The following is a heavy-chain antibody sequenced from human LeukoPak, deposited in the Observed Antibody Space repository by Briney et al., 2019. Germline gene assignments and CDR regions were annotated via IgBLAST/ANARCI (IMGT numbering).Heavy chain of an antibody. J-gene: IGHJ4*02. CDR1: GFTFSSYG. CDR3: AKGGDDSRRYLFDS. D-gene: IGHD2-21*01. V-gene: IGHV3-30*02. Sequence: HTGGSLRLSCAASGFTFSSYGMHWVRQAPGKGLEWVAFIRYDGSNKYYADSVKGRFTISRDNSKNTLYLQMNSLRAEDTAVYYCAKGGDDSRRYLFDSWGQGTLVTVSS. CDR2: IRYDGSNK.